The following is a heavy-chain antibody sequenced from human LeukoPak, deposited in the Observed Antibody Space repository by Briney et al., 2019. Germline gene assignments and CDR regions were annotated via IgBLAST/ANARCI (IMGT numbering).Heavy chain of an antibody. J-gene: IGHJ1*01. D-gene: IGHD6-13*01. CDR2: IYYSGST. CDR3: ARLNNSSSWYFGEYFQH. CDR1: GGSISSSSYY. V-gene: IGHV4-39*01. Sequence: SETLSLTCTVSGGSISSSSYYWGWIRQPPGKGLEWIGSIYYSGSTNYNPSLKSRVTISVDTSKNQFSLKLSSVTAADTAVYYCARLNNSSSWYFGEYFQHWGQGTLVTVSS.